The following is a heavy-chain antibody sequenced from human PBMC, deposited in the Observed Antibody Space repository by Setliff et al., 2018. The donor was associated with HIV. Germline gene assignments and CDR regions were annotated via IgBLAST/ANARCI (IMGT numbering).Heavy chain of an antibody. CDR3: ARPRASYSNSGSD. Sequence: GASVKVSCKVSGGTFRNYAISWVRQAPGQGLEWMGRIIPIFGTANYAQNFQGRVTITADKSTTTAYMELSSLRSEDTAVYYCARPRASYSNSGSDWGQGTLVTVSS. D-gene: IGHD6-13*01. CDR2: IIPIFGTA. CDR1: GGTFRNYA. J-gene: IGHJ4*02. V-gene: IGHV1-69*06.